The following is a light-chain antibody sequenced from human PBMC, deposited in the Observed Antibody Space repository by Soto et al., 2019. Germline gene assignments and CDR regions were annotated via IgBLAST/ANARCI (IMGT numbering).Light chain of an antibody. CDR1: SLGSDS. V-gene: IGLV3-21*04. Sequence: SYELTQPPSVSVAPGETASITCGVDSLGSDSVHWYQLKPGQAPLLVIYSNSARPSGIPERFSGSISGMTATLTISRVEAGDEAVYSCQVWDGRPQGVFGGGTQLTVL. J-gene: IGLJ3*02. CDR3: QVWDGRPQGV. CDR2: SNS.